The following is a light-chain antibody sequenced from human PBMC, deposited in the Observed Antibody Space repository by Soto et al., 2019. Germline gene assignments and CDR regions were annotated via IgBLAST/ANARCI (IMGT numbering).Light chain of an antibody. J-gene: IGLJ3*02. V-gene: IGLV2-14*01. CDR1: ASDIGNYNY. CDR2: GVS. CDR3: SSYTAYTTLWV. Sequence: QSALTQPASVSGSPGQSITISCTGTASDIGNYNYGSWYQLHPGKAPKLLIYGVSNRPSGVSNRFSGSKSGNAASLTISGLQAEDEAEYYCSSYTAYTTLWVFGGGTKLTVL.